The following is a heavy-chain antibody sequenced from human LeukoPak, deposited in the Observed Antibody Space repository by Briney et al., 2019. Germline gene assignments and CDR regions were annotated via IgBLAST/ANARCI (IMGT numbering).Heavy chain of an antibody. CDR3: AGDYGGNRAFDI. Sequence: GGSLRLSCATSGFSVSRSFLSWVRLAPGKGLEWVSIIYSGGDTYYADSLKGRFTISRDNSKNTLYLQMGSLRAEDMAVYYCAGDYGGNRAFDIWGQGTMVTVSS. CDR2: IYSGGDT. CDR1: GFSVSRSF. V-gene: IGHV3-66*01. D-gene: IGHD4-23*01. J-gene: IGHJ3*02.